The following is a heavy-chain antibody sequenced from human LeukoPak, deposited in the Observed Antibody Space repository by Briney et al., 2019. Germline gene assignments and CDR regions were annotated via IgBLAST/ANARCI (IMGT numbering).Heavy chain of an antibody. CDR2: ISYIGST. Sequence: SETLSLTCAVSDDSFSSHYWTWIRQPPGKGLEWLGYISYIGSTNYNPSLKSRFTISIDTSKNKFSLKLTSVIAADTAVYYCARDLVTVTKGFDIWGQGTMVTVSS. CDR3: ARDLVTVTKGFDI. V-gene: IGHV4-59*11. CDR1: DDSFSSHY. J-gene: IGHJ3*02. D-gene: IGHD4-17*01.